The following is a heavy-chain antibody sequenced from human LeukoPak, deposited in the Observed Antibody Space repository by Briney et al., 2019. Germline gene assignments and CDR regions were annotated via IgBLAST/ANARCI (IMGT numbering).Heavy chain of an antibody. D-gene: IGHD3-22*01. CDR3: ARDYDRSGYFGGDAFDI. Sequence: GGSLRLSCAASGFTFSNYWMSWVRQAPGKGLEWVANINQDGSEKYYVDSVKGRFIISRDNAKNSLYLQMSSLRAEDTAIYYCARDYDRSGYFGGDAFDIWGRGTMVTVSS. V-gene: IGHV3-7*04. J-gene: IGHJ3*02. CDR2: INQDGSEK. CDR1: GFTFSNYW.